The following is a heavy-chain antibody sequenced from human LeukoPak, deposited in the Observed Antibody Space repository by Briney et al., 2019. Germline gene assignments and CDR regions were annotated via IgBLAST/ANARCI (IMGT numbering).Heavy chain of an antibody. Sequence: SETLSLTCTVSGGSISSSSYYWGWIRQPPGKGLEWIGSIYYSGSTYYNPSLKSRVTISVDTSKNQFSPKLSSVTAADTAVYYCARRADIVVVPAAIKARGGSFDPWGQGTLVTVSS. D-gene: IGHD2-2*02. CDR3: ARRADIVVVPAAIKARGGSFDP. J-gene: IGHJ5*02. V-gene: IGHV4-39*01. CDR1: GGSISSSSYY. CDR2: IYYSGST.